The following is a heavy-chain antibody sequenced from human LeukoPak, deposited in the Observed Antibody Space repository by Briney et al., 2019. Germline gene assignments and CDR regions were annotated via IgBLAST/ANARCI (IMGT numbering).Heavy chain of an antibody. CDR1: GGSISSSSYY. CDR3: ARQGPRGELSLDY. J-gene: IGHJ4*02. D-gene: IGHD2-21*01. CDR2: IYYSGST. Sequence: PSETLSLTCTVSGGSISSSSYYWGWIRQPPGKGLEWIGSIYYSGSTYYNPSLKSRVTISVDTSKNQFSLKLSSVTAADTAMYYCARQGPRGELSLDYWGQGTLVTVSS. V-gene: IGHV4-39*01.